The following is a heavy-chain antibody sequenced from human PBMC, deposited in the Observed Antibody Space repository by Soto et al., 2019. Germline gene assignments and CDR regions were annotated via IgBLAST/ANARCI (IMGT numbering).Heavy chain of an antibody. CDR3: ARRASGEVTYNGFDI. D-gene: IGHD3-16*01. J-gene: IGHJ3*02. Sequence: GESLKISCKGSGYKFTTFWIGWVRQMAGKGLEWMGIIYPADSESKYSPSFQGQVTFSADKSISTAYLQWSSLKASDTAMYYCARRASGEVTYNGFDIWGQGTMVTVSS. CDR1: GYKFTTFW. CDR2: IYPADSES. V-gene: IGHV5-51*01.